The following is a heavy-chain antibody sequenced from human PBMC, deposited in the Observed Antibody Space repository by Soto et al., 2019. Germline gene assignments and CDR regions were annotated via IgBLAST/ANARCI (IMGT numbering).Heavy chain of an antibody. J-gene: IGHJ6*02. CDR2: IYYSGST. V-gene: IGHV4-39*07. CDR1: GGSISSSSYY. Sequence: SETLSLTCTVSGGSISSSSYYWGWIRQPPGKGLEWIGSIYYSGSTYYNPSLKSRVTISVDTSKNQFSLKLSPVTAADTAVYYCARTVRDLRFLEWFRGNGMDVWGQGTTVTVSS. CDR3: ARTVRDLRFLEWFRGNGMDV. D-gene: IGHD3-3*01.